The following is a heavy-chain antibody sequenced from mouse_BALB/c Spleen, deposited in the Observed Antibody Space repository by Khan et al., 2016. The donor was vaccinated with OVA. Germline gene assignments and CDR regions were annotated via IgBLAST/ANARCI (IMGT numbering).Heavy chain of an antibody. J-gene: IGHJ2*01. CDR3: ARVYGGDFDY. CDR1: GYSITSDYA. Sequence: VQLKQSGPGLVKPSQSLSITCTATGYSITSDYAWNWIRQFPGNKLEWMRFISYSGNTNYNPSLKSRISITLDTSKNPFFLQLNSVTTEDTATYYCARVYGGDFDYWGQGTTLTVSS. V-gene: IGHV3-2*02. CDR2: ISYSGNT. D-gene: IGHD1-1*01.